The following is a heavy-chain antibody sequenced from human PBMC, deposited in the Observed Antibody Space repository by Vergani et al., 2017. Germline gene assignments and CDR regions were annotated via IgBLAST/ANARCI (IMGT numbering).Heavy chain of an antibody. CDR1: GDSIISRSYY. CDR2: IYNSGNG. D-gene: IGHD3-16*01. V-gene: IGHV4-39*01. Sequence: QMQLQESGPGLVKASETLSLTCTVSGDSIISRSYYWGWIRQPPGKGLEWIGSIYNSGNGDSSSSLKSRVTISADTSKNQFSLRLTSVTAADTAVYYCASGKYYSDSTSHCRGRYFDVWGRVTLVTVPS. CDR3: ASGKYYSDSTSHCRGRYFDV. J-gene: IGHJ2*01.